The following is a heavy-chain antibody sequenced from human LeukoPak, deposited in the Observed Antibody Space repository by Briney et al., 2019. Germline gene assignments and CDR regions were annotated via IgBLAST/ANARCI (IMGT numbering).Heavy chain of an antibody. D-gene: IGHD5-24*01. CDR1: GFTFSSYE. V-gene: IGHV3-48*03. J-gene: IGHJ5*02. CDR2: ISSSGKTI. Sequence: GGSLRLSCAASGFTFSSYEMNWIRQAPGKGLEWVSYISSSGKTIYYADSVEGRFTISRDNAKNSLYLQMNSLRAEDTAVYYCARGGRDGHNFRWFDPWGQGTLVTVSS. CDR3: ARGGRDGHNFRWFDP.